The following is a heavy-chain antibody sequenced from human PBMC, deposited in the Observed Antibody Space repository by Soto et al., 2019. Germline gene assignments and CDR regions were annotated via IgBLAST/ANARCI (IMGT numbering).Heavy chain of an antibody. CDR2: IYYSGST. D-gene: IGHD3-22*01. CDR1: GGSISSSSYY. V-gene: IGHV4-39*01. Sequence: KPSETLSLTCTVSGGSISSSSYYWGWIRQPPGKGLEWIGSIYYSGSTYYNPSLKSRVTISVDTSKNQFSLKLSSVTAADTAVYYCARRRLSKYYDSSGYYQIDYWGQGTLVTVSS. J-gene: IGHJ4*02. CDR3: ARRRLSKYYDSSGYYQIDY.